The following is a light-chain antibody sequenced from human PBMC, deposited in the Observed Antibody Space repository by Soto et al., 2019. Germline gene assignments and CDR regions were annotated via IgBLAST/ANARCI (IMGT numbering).Light chain of an antibody. CDR1: QSVRNN. Sequence: EIMMTQSPATLSVSPVERATLSYRASQSVRNNLAWYQQKPGQAPRVLIYYASTRTTGVPTRFSGRGSGTEFTLTISSLQSEDFALYYGQQYNNWTPITCGQGKRLEIK. CDR2: YAS. J-gene: IGKJ5*01. CDR3: QQYNNWTPIT. V-gene: IGKV3-15*01.